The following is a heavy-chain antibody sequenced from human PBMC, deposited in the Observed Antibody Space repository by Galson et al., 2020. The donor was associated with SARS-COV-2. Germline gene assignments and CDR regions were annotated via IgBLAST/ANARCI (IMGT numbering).Heavy chain of an antibody. D-gene: IGHD5-18*01. CDR2: IYTSGST. Sequence: SETLSLTCTVSGGPISSGSYYWSWIRQPAGKGLEWIGRIYTSGSTNYNPYLKSRVTISVDTSKNQFSLKLSSVTAADTAVYYCARGDGLDTAMVSYYYVMVVWGQVTTVTVSS. CDR1: GGPISSGSYY. CDR3: ARGDGLDTAMVSYYYVMVV. J-gene: IGHJ6*02. V-gene: IGHV4-61*02.